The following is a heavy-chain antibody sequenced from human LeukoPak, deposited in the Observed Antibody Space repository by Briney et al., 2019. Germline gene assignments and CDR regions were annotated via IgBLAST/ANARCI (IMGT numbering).Heavy chain of an antibody. CDR1: GFTFSSYW. D-gene: IGHD3-10*01. V-gene: IGHV3-74*01. Sequence: GGSLRLSCAASGFTFSSYWMHWVRQAPGKGLVWVSRVNSDGSSTSYADSVKGRFTISRDNAKNTLYLQMNSLRAEDTAVYYCARHGDQKTGFYYWGQGTLVTVSS. CDR3: ARHGDQKTGFYY. CDR2: VNSDGSST. J-gene: IGHJ4*02.